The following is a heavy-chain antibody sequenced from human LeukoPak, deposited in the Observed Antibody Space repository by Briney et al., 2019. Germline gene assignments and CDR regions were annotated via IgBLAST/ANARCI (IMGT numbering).Heavy chain of an antibody. CDR1: GGSISSGDYY. CDR2: IYYSGST. V-gene: IGHV4-30-4*01. J-gene: IGHJ6*02. Sequence: SQTLSLTSTVSGGSISSGDYYWSWIRQPPGKGLEWIGYIYYSGSTYYNPSLKSRVTISVDTSKNQFSLKLSSVTAADTAVYYCARDNVVVVAATTHYYYYGMDVWGQGTTVTVSS. D-gene: IGHD2-15*01. CDR3: ARDNVVVVAATTHYYYYGMDV.